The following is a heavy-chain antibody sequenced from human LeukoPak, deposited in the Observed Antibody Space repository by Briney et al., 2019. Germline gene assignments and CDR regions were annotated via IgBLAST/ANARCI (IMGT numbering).Heavy chain of an antibody. V-gene: IGHV3-21*01. CDR1: GFTFSSYS. CDR2: ISSSSSYI. D-gene: IGHD3-10*01. Sequence: GGSLRLSCAASGFTFSSYSMNWVRQAPEKGLEWVSSISSSSSYIYYADSVKGRFTISRDNAKNSLYLQMNSLRAEDTAVYYCARDKPTGGNYGSGSYMYYYGMDVWGQGTTVTVSS. J-gene: IGHJ6*02. CDR3: ARDKPTGGNYGSGSYMYYYGMDV.